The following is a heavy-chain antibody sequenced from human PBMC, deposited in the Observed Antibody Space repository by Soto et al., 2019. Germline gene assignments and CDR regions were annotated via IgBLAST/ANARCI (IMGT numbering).Heavy chain of an antibody. Sequence: KPSETLSLTCTVSGGSISSGDYYWSWIRQPPGKGLEWIGYIYYSGSTYYNPSLKSRVTISVDTSKNQFSLKLSSVTAADTAVYYCARGYDSSGYYSRELDYWGQGTLVTVSS. CDR2: IYYSGST. D-gene: IGHD3-22*01. CDR1: GGSISSGDYY. J-gene: IGHJ4*02. V-gene: IGHV4-30-4*01. CDR3: ARGYDSSGYYSRELDY.